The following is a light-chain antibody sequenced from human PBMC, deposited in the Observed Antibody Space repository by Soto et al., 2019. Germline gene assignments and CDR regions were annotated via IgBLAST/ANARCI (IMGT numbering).Light chain of an antibody. V-gene: IGLV1-40*01. J-gene: IGLJ1*01. CDR2: GIS. Sequence: VLTQPPSVSGAPGQRVTISCTGSSSNIGAGYDVHWYQQLPGTAPKLLIYGISNRPSGVPDRFSGSKSGNTASLTISGLQAEDEADYYCSSYTSSSTYVFGTGTKVTVL. CDR3: SSYTSSSTYV. CDR1: SSNIGAGYD.